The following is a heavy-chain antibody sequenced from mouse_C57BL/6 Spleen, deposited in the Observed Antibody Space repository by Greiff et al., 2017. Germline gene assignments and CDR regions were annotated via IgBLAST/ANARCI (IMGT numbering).Heavy chain of an antibody. CDR2: INPSTGGT. D-gene: IGHD1-1*01. CDR1: GYSFTGYY. Sequence: EVQLQQSGPELVKPGASVKISCKASGYSFTGYYMNWVKQSPEKSLEWIGEINPSTGGTTYNQKFKAKATLTVDKSSSTAYMQLKSLTSEDSAVYYCARSGYCGSSYLFDYWGQGTTLTVSS. J-gene: IGHJ2*01. V-gene: IGHV1-42*01. CDR3: ARSGYCGSSYLFDY.